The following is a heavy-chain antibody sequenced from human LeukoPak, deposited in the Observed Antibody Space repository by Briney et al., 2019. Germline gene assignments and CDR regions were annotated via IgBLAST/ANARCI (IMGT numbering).Heavy chain of an antibody. D-gene: IGHD1-26*01. J-gene: IGHJ4*02. CDR2: ISTSGSTI. CDR3: ARSSGSYYPGPLGY. Sequence: GSLILSCAASGFTFSSYEMNWGRQAPGKGLGGVSYISTSGSTIYYAASVKGRFTISRDNAKTSLYLQMNTLRAEDTAVYYCARSSGSYYPGPLGYWGQGTLVTVSS. V-gene: IGHV3-48*03. CDR1: GFTFSSYE.